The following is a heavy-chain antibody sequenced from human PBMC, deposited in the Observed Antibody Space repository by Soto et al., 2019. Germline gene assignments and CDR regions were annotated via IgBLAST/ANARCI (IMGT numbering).Heavy chain of an antibody. CDR1: GCIFENFV. CDR3: AKNQGVELVPLATVDWFDP. V-gene: IGHV3-23*01. Sequence: VGSLRRSCSASGCIFENFVMSWVRQAPGKWLEWISSSSGSGFKKYYADSVKGRSTISRDNSKSTVYLEFNNLSAEDTAVYHCAKNQGVELVPLATVDWFDPWGQGSVVTVSS. CDR2: SSGSGFKK. J-gene: IGHJ5*02. D-gene: IGHD1-26*01.